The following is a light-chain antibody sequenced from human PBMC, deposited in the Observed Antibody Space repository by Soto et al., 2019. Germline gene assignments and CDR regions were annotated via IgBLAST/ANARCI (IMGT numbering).Light chain of an antibody. CDR3: QQANSFPLT. CDR1: QGISSL. J-gene: IGKJ4*01. Sequence: DIQMTQSPSSVSASVGDRVTITCRASQGISSLLAWYQQKPGKAPNLLIHTASSLQSGVPSRFSGSGSETDFTLTISSLQPEDFASYYCQQANSFPLTFGGGTKVEIK. V-gene: IGKV1-12*01. CDR2: TAS.